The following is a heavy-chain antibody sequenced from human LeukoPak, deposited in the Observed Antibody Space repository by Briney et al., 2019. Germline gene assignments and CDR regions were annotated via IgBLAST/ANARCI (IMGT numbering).Heavy chain of an antibody. CDR1: GFTFSSYS. V-gene: IGHV3-23*01. Sequence: GGSLRLSCAASGFTFSSYSMNWVRQAPGKGLEWVSAISGSGGSTYYADSVKGRFTISRDNSKNTLYLQMNSLRAEDTAVYYCAKDGYYYDSSGYKAWGQGTLVTVSS. CDR2: ISGSGGST. CDR3: AKDGYYYDSSGYKA. J-gene: IGHJ5*02. D-gene: IGHD3-22*01.